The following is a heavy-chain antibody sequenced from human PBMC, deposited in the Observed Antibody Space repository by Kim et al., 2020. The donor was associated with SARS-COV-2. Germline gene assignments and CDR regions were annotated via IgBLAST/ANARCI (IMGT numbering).Heavy chain of an antibody. CDR2: ISYSGGT. CDR1: GASISSSENH. V-gene: IGHV4-30-4*08. Sequence: SETLSLTCTVSGASISSSENHWSWIRQPPGKGLEWIGYISYSGGTSYSPSLRSRLTISSDTSRNQFSLTLSSVTAADTAVYYCVRVFSGASCYDYWGQG. CDR3: VRVFSGASCYDY. J-gene: IGHJ4*02. D-gene: IGHD2-2*01.